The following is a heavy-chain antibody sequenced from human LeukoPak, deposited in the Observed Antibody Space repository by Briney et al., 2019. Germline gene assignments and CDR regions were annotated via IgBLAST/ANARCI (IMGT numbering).Heavy chain of an antibody. V-gene: IGHV3-48*01. Sequence: GGSLRLSCAASGFTFSSYAMHWVRQAPGKGLEWVSYISSSGDAIYYADSVKGRFTISRDNGKNSLSLQMNSLRAEDTAVYYCARERYGDYEIDYWGQGTLVTVSS. CDR3: ARERYGDYEIDY. D-gene: IGHD4-17*01. J-gene: IGHJ4*02. CDR2: ISSSGDAI. CDR1: GFTFSSYA.